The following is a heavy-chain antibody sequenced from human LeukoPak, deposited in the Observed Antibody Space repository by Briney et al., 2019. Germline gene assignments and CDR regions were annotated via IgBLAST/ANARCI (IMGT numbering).Heavy chain of an antibody. J-gene: IGHJ3*02. D-gene: IGHD3-3*01. CDR1: GGSISSSSYY. CDR2: IYYSGST. CDR3: ARAPLFGVVIGKGAFDI. V-gene: IGHV4-39*01. Sequence: PSETLSLTCTVSGGSISSSSYYWGWIRQPPGKGLEWIGSIYYSGSTYYNPSLKSRVTISVDTSKNQFSLKLSSVTAADTAVYYCARAPLFGVVIGKGAFDIWGQGTMVTVSS.